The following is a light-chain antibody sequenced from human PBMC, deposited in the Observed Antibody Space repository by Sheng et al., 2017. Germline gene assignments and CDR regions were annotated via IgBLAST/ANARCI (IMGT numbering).Light chain of an antibody. CDR1: QDISGW. Sequence: DTQMTQSPSSLSASVGDRVTINCRASQDISGWVAWYQHKPGRAPKLLIYGASTVHSGVPSRFSGSGSGTDFTLTISSLQPDDSAVYFCQQADIFPYTFGPGTKLEV. CDR3: QQADIFPYT. CDR2: GAS. J-gene: IGKJ2*01. V-gene: IGKV1-12*01.